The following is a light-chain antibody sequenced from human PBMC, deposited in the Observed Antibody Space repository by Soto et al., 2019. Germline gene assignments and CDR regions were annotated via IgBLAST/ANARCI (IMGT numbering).Light chain of an antibody. CDR2: GAS. CDR3: QQYGSSPYT. CDR1: QSVSSNY. Sequence: EIVLTQSPGTLSLSPGERATLSCRASQSVSSNYLAWYQQKPGQAPRLLIYGASSRATGIPDRFSGSGSGTDFTLTISSLEPEDFAVYYCQQYGSSPYTFGQGTRVEIK. V-gene: IGKV3-20*01. J-gene: IGKJ2*01.